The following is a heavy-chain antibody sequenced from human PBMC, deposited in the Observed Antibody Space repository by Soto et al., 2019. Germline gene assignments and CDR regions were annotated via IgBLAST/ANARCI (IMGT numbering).Heavy chain of an antibody. J-gene: IGHJ6*02. CDR2: INPSGGST. V-gene: IGHV1-46*01. Sequence: GASVKVSCQASGYTFTSHYMHWVGQAPGQGLEWMGIINPSGGSTSYAQKFQGRVAMTRDTSTSTVYMELSSLRSEDTAVYYCARDREWLRFHYYGMDVWGQGTTVTVSS. CDR3: ARDREWLRFHYYGMDV. D-gene: IGHD5-12*01. CDR1: GYTFTSHY.